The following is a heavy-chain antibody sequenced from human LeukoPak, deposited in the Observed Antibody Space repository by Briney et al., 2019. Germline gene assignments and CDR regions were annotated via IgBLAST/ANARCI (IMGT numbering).Heavy chain of an antibody. Sequence: SETLSLTCAVYGGSFSGYYWSWIRQPPGKGLEWIGEINHSGSTNYNPSLKSRVTISVDTSKNQFSLKLSSVTAADTAVYYCASWEAAPIDYWGQGTLVTVSS. D-gene: IGHD6-13*01. V-gene: IGHV4-34*01. CDR1: GGSFSGYY. CDR3: ASWEAAPIDY. J-gene: IGHJ4*02. CDR2: INHSGST.